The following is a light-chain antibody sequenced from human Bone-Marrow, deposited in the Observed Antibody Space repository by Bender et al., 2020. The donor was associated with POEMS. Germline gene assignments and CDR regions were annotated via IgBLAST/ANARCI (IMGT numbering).Light chain of an antibody. J-gene: IGLJ2*01. V-gene: IGLV3-10*01. CDR2: EDS. Sequence: SYELTQPPSVSVSPGQTARITCSGDALPKRYAYWYQQKSGQAPVLVIYEDSKRPSGIPERVSGSSSGTMATLTISGAQVEDEADYYCQAWDSSGVVFGGGTKLTVL. CDR3: QAWDSSGVV. CDR1: ALPKRY.